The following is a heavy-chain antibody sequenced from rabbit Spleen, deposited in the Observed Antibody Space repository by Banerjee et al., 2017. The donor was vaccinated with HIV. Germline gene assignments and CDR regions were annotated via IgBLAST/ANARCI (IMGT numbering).Heavy chain of an antibody. CDR1: GIDFSNYG. J-gene: IGHJ3*01. V-gene: IGHV1S47*01. CDR2: IEPIFANT. CDR3: ARDGVGGSYFAL. D-gene: IGHD8-1*01. Sequence: LEESGGGLVQPGGSLTLSCKASGIDFSNYGVSWVRQAPGKGLEWIGYIEPIFANTFYANWVNGRFTISSHNAQNTLYLQLSSLTAADTATYFCARDGVGGSYFALWGQGTLVTVS.